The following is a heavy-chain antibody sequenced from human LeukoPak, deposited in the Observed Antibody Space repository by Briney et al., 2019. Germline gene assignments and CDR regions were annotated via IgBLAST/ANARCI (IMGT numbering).Heavy chain of an antibody. Sequence: GGSLRLSCAASGFTFSSYSMNWVRQAPGKGLEWVSSISSSSSYIYYADSVKGRFTISRDNAKNSLYLQMNSLRAEDTAVYYCARDSSDTYYYDSSGYSLGNYWGQGTLVTVSS. CDR2: ISSSSSYI. V-gene: IGHV3-21*01. CDR3: ARDSSDTYYYDSSGYSLGNY. J-gene: IGHJ4*02. D-gene: IGHD3-22*01. CDR1: GFTFSSYS.